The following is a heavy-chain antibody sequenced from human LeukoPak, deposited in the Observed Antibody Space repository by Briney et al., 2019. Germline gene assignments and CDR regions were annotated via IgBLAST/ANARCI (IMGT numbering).Heavy chain of an antibody. D-gene: IGHD2-8*01. CDR1: GFTFSSYG. J-gene: IGHJ4*02. CDR2: IKQDGSEK. Sequence: GGSLRLSCAASGFTFSSYGMHWVRQAPGKGLEWVANIKQDGSEKYYVDSVKGRFTISRDNAKNSLYLQMNSLRAEDTAVYYCARAPWPYCPTGVCYTFVYRGQGNLVTDSP. CDR3: ARAPWPYCPTGVCYTFVY. V-gene: IGHV3-7*04.